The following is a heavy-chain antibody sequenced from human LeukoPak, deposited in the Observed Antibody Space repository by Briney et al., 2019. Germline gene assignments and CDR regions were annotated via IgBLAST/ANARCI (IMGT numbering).Heavy chain of an antibody. J-gene: IGHJ4*02. Sequence: PGGSLRLSCAASGFTFSSYSMNWVRQAPGKGLEWFSSISRSGSYMYYADSEKGRFTSSSDSAENSLNLQMNRLRAEDTAVYYCAKGGIQVSGIDEFDYWGQGTLVTVSS. CDR2: ISRSGSYM. CDR3: AKGGIQVSGIDEFDY. V-gene: IGHV3-21*01. CDR1: GFTFSSYS. D-gene: IGHD6-19*01.